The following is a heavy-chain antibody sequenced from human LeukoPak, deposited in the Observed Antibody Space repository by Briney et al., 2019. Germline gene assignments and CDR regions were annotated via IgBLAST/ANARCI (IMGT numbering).Heavy chain of an antibody. D-gene: IGHD1-1*01. CDR1: GYTFTGYG. Sequence: ASVKVSCKASGYTFTGYGISWVRQAPGQGLEWMGWISAYNGNTNYAQKLQGRVTMTTDTSTSTAYMELRSLRSDDTAVYYCVCAALEPSEFDYWGQGTLVTVSS. CDR2: ISAYNGNT. J-gene: IGHJ4*02. CDR3: VCAALEPSEFDY. V-gene: IGHV1-18*01.